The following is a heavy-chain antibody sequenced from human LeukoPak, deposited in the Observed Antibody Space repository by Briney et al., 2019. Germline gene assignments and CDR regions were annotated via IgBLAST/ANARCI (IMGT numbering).Heavy chain of an antibody. CDR3: ARDNYYGSAGFFHF. CDR2: IIPIYGST. J-gene: IGHJ4*02. CDR1: GGTFINYS. V-gene: IGHV1-69*06. D-gene: IGHD3-22*01. Sequence: SVKVSCKTSGGTFINYSINWVRQAPGLGLQWMGKIIPIYGSTDYAQKFQGRVTFTADKSTNTAYMELSSLRSEDTAVYFCARDNYYGSAGFFHFWGQGTMVTVSS.